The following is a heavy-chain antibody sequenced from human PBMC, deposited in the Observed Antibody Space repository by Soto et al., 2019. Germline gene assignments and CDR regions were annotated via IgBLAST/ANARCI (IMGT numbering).Heavy chain of an antibody. Sequence: QVQVVQSGAEVKKPGASVKVSCKASGYTFSSYHIHWARQAPGQGLDWMGIINPSGGSATYAQKFQGRVTMTRNTSTSTVYMELSSLRSEETAVYYCARDSGPNVIESWGQGTLVTVSS. D-gene: IGHD2-15*01. V-gene: IGHV1-46*01. CDR1: GYTFSSYH. CDR3: ARDSGPNVIES. CDR2: INPSGGSA. J-gene: IGHJ1*01.